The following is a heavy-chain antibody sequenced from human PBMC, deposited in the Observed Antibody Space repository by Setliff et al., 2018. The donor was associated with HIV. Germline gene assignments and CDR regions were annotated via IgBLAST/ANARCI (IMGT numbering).Heavy chain of an antibody. CDR2: INPNSGAT. J-gene: IGHJ4*02. CDR1: GYTFSGYY. D-gene: IGHD6-19*01. CDR3: ATAKEHWLSEGGFDY. Sequence: GASVKVSCKASGYTFSGYYLHWVRRAPGQGLEWMGWINPNSGATNYAQSFQGRVTMTRDTSISTAYMDLSSLTSDDTAVYYCATAKEHWLSEGGFDYWGQGTLVTVSS. V-gene: IGHV1-2*02.